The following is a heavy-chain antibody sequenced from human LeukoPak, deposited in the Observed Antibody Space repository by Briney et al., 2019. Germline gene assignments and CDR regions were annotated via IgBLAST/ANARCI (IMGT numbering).Heavy chain of an antibody. Sequence: PSETLSLTCTVSGGSISSGGYYWSWIRQHPGKGLEWIGYIYYSGSTYYNPSLKSRVTISVDTSKNQFSLKLSSVTAADTAVYYCARDGYSSGWYFDYWGQGTLVTVSS. CDR3: ARDGYSSGWYFDY. D-gene: IGHD6-19*01. V-gene: IGHV4-31*03. J-gene: IGHJ4*02. CDR2: IYYSGST. CDR1: GGSISSGGYY.